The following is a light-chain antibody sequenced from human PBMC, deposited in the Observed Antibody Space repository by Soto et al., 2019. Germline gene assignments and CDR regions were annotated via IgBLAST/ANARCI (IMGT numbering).Light chain of an antibody. CDR3: QQVDSYPRT. CDR1: QGIGTY. Sequence: IQLTQSPSSLPASVGDRVTVTCRASQGIGTYLVWYQQKSGKAPTVLIYASSTLQTGVPSRFSGSGSGTDFSLTISSLHPEDVATYYCQQVDSYPRTFGQGTKVEIK. J-gene: IGKJ1*01. CDR2: ASS. V-gene: IGKV1-9*01.